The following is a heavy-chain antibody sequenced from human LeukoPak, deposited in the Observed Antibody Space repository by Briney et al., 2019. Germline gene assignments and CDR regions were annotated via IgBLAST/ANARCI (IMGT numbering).Heavy chain of an antibody. CDR3: ASRSGGNPLGY. Sequence: ASVKVSCKASGYTFSSYGISWVRQAPGQALEWMGWISAYNGNTNYAQKLQGRVTMTTDTSTSTAYMELRSLRSDDTAVYYCASRSGGNPLGYWGQGTLVTVSS. CDR2: ISAYNGNT. J-gene: IGHJ4*02. CDR1: GYTFSSYG. D-gene: IGHD2-15*01. V-gene: IGHV1-18*01.